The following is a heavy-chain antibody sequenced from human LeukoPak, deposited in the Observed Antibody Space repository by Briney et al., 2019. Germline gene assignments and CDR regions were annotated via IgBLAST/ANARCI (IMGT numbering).Heavy chain of an antibody. D-gene: IGHD3-22*01. Sequence: ASVKVSCKASGYTFTGYYMHWVRQAPGQGLEWMGWINPNSGGTNYAQKFQGRVTMTRDTSISTAYMELSRLRSDDTAVYYCARAGSGYYLYYFDYWGQGTLVTVSS. V-gene: IGHV1-2*02. CDR2: INPNSGGT. CDR1: GYTFTGYY. CDR3: ARAGSGYYLYYFDY. J-gene: IGHJ4*02.